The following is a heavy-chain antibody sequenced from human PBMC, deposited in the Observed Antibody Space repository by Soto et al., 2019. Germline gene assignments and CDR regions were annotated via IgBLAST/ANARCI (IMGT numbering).Heavy chain of an antibody. CDR3: ARHGSN. CDR2: IYYSGIT. V-gene: IGHV4-39*01. Sequence: QLQLQESGPGLVKPSETLSLTCTVSGVSISNSSYYWGWIRRPPGKGLEAIWTIYYSGITYYNPSLKSRATISVDTSKNQFSLKLASVTAADTAVYYCARHGSNWGQGTLVTVSS. CDR1: GVSISNSSYY. J-gene: IGHJ4*02.